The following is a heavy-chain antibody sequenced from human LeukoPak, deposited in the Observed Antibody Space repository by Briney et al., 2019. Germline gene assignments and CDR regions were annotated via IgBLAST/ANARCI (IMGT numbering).Heavy chain of an antibody. CDR3: ARGDPGAY. J-gene: IGHJ4*02. V-gene: IGHV3-21*01. CDR2: ISDRGTYI. D-gene: IGHD2-21*02. Sequence: GGSLRLSCTASGFTFSTYSMNWVRQAPGKGLEWVSSISDRGTYIYYADSVKGRFTISRDNAKNSLYLQMNSLRAEDTAVYYCARGDPGAYWGQGTLVTVSS. CDR1: GFTFSTYS.